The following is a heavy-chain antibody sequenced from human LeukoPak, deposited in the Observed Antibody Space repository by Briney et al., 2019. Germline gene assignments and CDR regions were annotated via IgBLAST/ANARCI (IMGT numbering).Heavy chain of an antibody. CDR1: GYTFTSYD. D-gene: IGHD6-13*01. J-gene: IGHJ5*02. CDR3: ARVIAAAATGFDP. V-gene: IGHV1-8*01. CDR2: MNPNSGNT. Sequence: ASVEVSCKASGYTFTSYDINWVRQATGQGLEWMGWMNPNSGNTGYAQKFQGRVTMARNTSISTAYMELSSLRSEDTAVYYCARVIAAAATGFDPWGQGTLVTVSS.